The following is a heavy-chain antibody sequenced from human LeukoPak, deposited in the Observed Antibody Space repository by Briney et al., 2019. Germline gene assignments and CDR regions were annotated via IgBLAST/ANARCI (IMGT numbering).Heavy chain of an antibody. J-gene: IGHJ4*02. Sequence: PGGSLRLACAASGFTFDDYGMSWVRQAPGKGLELVSGINWNGGSTGYADCVKGRFTISTDNPKNSLYLPMNRRSAEATALYYCARDVSSGWYSDYWGQGTLVTVSS. CDR1: GFTFDDYG. CDR3: ARDVSSGWYSDY. D-gene: IGHD6-19*01. V-gene: IGHV3-20*04. CDR2: INWNGGST.